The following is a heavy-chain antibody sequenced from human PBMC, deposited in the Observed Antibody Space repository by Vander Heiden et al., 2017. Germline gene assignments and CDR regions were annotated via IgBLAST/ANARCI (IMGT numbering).Heavy chain of an antibody. CDR2: ISSSSSYI. Sequence: EVQLVESGGGLVKPGGSLRLSCAASGFTFSSYSMNWVRQAPGKGLEWVSSISSSSSYIYYADSVKGRFIISRDNAKNSLCLQMNSLRAEDTAVYYCARDRSMIGRGYYYGMDVWGQGTTVTVSS. D-gene: IGHD3-22*01. V-gene: IGHV3-21*01. CDR1: GFTFSSYS. J-gene: IGHJ6*02. CDR3: ARDRSMIGRGYYYGMDV.